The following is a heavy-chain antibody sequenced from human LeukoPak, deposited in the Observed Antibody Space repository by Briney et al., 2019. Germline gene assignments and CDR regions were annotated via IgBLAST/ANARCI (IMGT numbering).Heavy chain of an antibody. Sequence: PSETLSLTCTVSGGSISSSSYYWGWIRQPPGKGLEWIGSINDSGSTYYNPSLKSRATIAEDTSKIQFSLKLSCVDAADAAVYSCARAYYDILSGSPNWFDPWGQGTLVTVSS. CDR3: ARAYYDILSGSPNWFDP. V-gene: IGHV4-39*07. CDR2: INDSGST. D-gene: IGHD3-9*01. J-gene: IGHJ5*02. CDR1: GGSISSSSYY.